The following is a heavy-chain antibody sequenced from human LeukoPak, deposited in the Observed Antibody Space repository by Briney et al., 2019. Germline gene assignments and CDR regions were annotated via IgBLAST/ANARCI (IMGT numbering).Heavy chain of an antibody. CDR3: ARAAYYYDGSGYYLGD. J-gene: IGHJ4*02. CDR1: GYTFTDYY. D-gene: IGHD3-22*01. Sequence: ASVKVSCKASGYTFTDYYMHWVRQAPGQGLEWMGRINPNSGGTNYAQKFQARVTMTRDTSISTAYMELSRLRSDDTALYYCARAAYYYDGSGYYLGDWGQGTLVTVTS. V-gene: IGHV1-2*06. CDR2: INPNSGGT.